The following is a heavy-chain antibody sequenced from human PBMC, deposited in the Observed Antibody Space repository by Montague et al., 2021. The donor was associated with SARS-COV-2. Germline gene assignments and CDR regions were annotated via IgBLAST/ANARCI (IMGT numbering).Heavy chain of an antibody. CDR1: GFTFSSYA. V-gene: IGHV3-23*01. Sequence: SLRLSCAASGFTFSSYAISWVRQAPGKGLEWVSAISGSGGSTYYADSVKGRFTISRDNSKNTLYLQMNSLRAEDTAVYYCAKVIRLGWLRSDAFDIWGQGTMVTVSS. CDR3: AKVIRLGWLRSDAFDI. J-gene: IGHJ3*02. D-gene: IGHD5-12*01. CDR2: ISGSGGST.